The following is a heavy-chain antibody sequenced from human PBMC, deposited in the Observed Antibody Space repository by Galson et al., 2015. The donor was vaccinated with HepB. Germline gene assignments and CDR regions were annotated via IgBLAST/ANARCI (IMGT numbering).Heavy chain of an antibody. V-gene: IGHV4-59*08. CDR1: GGSISSYY. D-gene: IGHD4-23*01. J-gene: IGHJ5*02. CDR2: IYYSGST. Sequence: SETLSLTCTVSGGSISSYYWSWIRQPPGKGLEWIGYIYYSGSTNYNPSLKSRVTISVDTSKNQFSLKLSSVTAADTAVYYCARGTRQANSNWFDPWGQGTLVTVSS. CDR3: ARGTRQANSNWFDP.